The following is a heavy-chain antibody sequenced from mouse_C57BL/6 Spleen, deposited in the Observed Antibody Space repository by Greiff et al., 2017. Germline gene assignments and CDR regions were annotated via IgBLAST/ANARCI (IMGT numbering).Heavy chain of an antibody. CDR3: AKRTGTSWYFDV. Sequence: EVHLVESGGGLVKPGGSLKLSCAASGFTFSDYGMHWVRQAPEKGLEWVAYISSGSSTNYYADTVKGRFTISRDNAKNTLFLQMTSLRSEDTAMYYCAKRTGTSWYFDVWGTGTTVTVSS. J-gene: IGHJ1*03. V-gene: IGHV5-17*01. CDR2: ISSGSSTN. CDR1: GFTFSDYG. D-gene: IGHD4-1*01.